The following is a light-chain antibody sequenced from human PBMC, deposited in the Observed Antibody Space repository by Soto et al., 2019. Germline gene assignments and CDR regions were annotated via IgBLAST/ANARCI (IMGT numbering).Light chain of an antibody. CDR2: GAS. Sequence: ELVLTQSPGTLSLSPGERATLSCRASQSVSTTDLAWYQQKPGQAPRLLIYGASSRATGIPDRFSGSGSGTDFTLTISRLEPEDFAVYYCHPYGSSPPYTFGQGTKLEIK. CDR1: QSVSTTD. V-gene: IGKV3-20*01. J-gene: IGKJ2*01. CDR3: HPYGSSPPYT.